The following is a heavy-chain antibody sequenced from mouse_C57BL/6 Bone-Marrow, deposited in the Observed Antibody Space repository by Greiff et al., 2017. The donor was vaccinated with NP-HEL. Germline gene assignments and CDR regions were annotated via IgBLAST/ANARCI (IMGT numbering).Heavy chain of an antibody. Sequence: QVQLKQSGAELARPGASVKLSCKASGYTFTSYGISWVKQRTGQGLEWIGEIYPRSGNTYYNEKFKGKATLTADKSSSTAYMELRSLTSEDSAVYFCAYGNGGAYWGRGTRITVSA. CDR1: GYTFTSYG. V-gene: IGHV1-81*01. CDR3: AYGNGGAY. J-gene: IGHJ3*01. CDR2: IYPRSGNT. D-gene: IGHD2-1*01.